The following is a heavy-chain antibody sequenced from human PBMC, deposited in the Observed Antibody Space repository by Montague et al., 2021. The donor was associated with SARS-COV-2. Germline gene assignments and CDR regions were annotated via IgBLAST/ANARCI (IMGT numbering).Heavy chain of an antibody. J-gene: IGHJ3*02. D-gene: IGHD3-22*01. CDR3: ARAYITMIVVVSAFDI. V-gene: IGHV4-31*03. CDR1: GGSISSSSYY. Sequence: TLSLTCTVSGGSISSSSYYWSWIRQHPGKGLEWIGYVYYSGSTYYNPSLKSRVTISVDTSKNQFSLKLSSVTAADTAVYYCARAYITMIVVVSAFDIWGQGTMVTVSS. CDR2: VYYSGST.